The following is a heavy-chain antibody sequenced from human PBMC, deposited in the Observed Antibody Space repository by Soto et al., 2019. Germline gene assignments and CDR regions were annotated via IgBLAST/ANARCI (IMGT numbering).Heavy chain of an antibody. CDR3: AALKRIVAGDY. V-gene: IGHV4-61*01. Sequence: QVQLQESGPGLVKPSETLSLTCSVSGGSVRSDIYYWSWIRQPPGRGLEWIGYVYNSGTTDYNPSLKRRVTISVDTSKNQFSLNLNSVTAADTAIYYCAALKRIVAGDYWGQGALVAVSS. J-gene: IGHJ4*02. D-gene: IGHD1-26*01. CDR2: VYNSGTT. CDR1: GGSVRSDIYY.